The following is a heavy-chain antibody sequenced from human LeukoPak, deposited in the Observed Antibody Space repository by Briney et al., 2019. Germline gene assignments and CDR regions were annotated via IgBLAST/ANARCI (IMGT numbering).Heavy chain of an antibody. CDR2: INHSGST. J-gene: IGHJ4*02. CDR1: GYFSTAYY. CDR3: ARDSLSYYGSGSYFDY. Sequence: PSETLSLTCTVSGYFSTAYYWSWIRQPPGKGLEWIGEINHSGSTNYHPSLKSRVTISVDTSKNQFSLKLSSVTAADTAVYYCARDSLSYYGSGSYFDYWGQGTLVTVSS. V-gene: IGHV4-34*01. D-gene: IGHD3-10*01.